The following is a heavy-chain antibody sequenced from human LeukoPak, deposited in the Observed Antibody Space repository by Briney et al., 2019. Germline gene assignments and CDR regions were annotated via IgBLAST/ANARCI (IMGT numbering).Heavy chain of an antibody. D-gene: IGHD3-22*01. V-gene: IGHV1-69*13. Sequence: GASVKVSCKASGGTFSSYAISWVRQAPGQGLEWMGGIIPIFGTANYAQKFQGRVTITADESTSTAYMELSSLRSEDTAVYYCARAGREISAVVRVFTVDAFDIWGQGTMVTVSS. CDR3: ARAGREISAVVRVFTVDAFDI. CDR2: IIPIFGTA. CDR1: GGTFSSYA. J-gene: IGHJ3*02.